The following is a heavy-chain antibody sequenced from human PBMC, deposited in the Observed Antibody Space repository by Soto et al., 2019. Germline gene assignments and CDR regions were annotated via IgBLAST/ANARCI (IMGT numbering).Heavy chain of an antibody. CDR2: TYYRSTWYN. V-gene: IGHV6-1*01. J-gene: IGHJ6*04. CDR1: GDSVSSDTAA. D-gene: IGHD3-10*01. Sequence: PSQTLSLTCAISGDSVSSDTAAWNWFRQSPSRGLEWLGRTYYRSTWYNNYAASVRSRISVTPDTSKNQFSLHLNSVTPEDTAVYFCARGSALFGMDVWGKGTTVTVSS. CDR3: ARGSALFGMDV.